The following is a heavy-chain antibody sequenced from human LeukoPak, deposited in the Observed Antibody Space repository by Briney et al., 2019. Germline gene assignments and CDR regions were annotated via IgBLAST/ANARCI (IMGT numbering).Heavy chain of an antibody. CDR1: GFTFSSYS. CDR3: ARAPYYTGPFDP. V-gene: IGHV3-21*01. CDR2: ITTTSSHI. D-gene: IGHD2/OR15-2a*01. J-gene: IGHJ5*02. Sequence: GGSLRLSCAASGFTFSSYSMNWVRQAPGKGLEWVSSITTTSSHIYYADSVKGRFTISRDNAKNSLYLQMNSLRAEDTAVYYCARAPYYTGPFDPWGQGTLVTVSS.